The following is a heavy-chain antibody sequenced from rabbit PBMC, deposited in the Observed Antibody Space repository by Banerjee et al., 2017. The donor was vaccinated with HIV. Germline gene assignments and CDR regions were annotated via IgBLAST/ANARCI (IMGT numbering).Heavy chain of an antibody. CDR2: IYTSSGST. J-gene: IGHJ2*01. CDR3: PSGLQADVGQKYGS. Sequence: QQQLEETGGGLVQRVGSLTLTCKASEFDLSSNVMCWVRQAPGKGLEWIACIYTSSGSTWYASWAKGRFTISKASWTTLNVPMTSVTDAVTPRYSCPSGLQADVGQKYGSRGQGTLVTVS. D-gene: IGHD3-1*01. V-gene: IGHV1S45*01. CDR1: EFDLSSNV.